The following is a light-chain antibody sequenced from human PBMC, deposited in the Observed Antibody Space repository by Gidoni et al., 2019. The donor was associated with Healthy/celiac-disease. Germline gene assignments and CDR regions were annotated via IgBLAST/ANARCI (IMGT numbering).Light chain of an antibody. CDR1: QSVSSY. CDR3: QRRSNWLT. V-gene: IGKV3-11*01. Sequence: EFVLTQSPATLSLSPAERATLSCRASQSVSSYLAWYQQKPGQAPRLLIYDASNRATGIPARFSGSGSGTDFTLTISSLEPEDFAVYYCQRRSNWLTFGGGTRVKIQ. CDR2: DAS. J-gene: IGKJ4*01.